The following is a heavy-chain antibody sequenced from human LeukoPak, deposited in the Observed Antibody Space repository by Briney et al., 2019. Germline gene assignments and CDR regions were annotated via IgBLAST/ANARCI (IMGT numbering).Heavy chain of an antibody. D-gene: IGHD6-19*01. CDR1: GGSFSGYH. J-gene: IGHJ6*04. Sequence: SETLSLTCAVYGGSFSGYHWSWIRQPPGKGLEWIGEINHSGSTNYNPSLKSRVTISVDTSKNQFSLKLSSVTAADTAVYYCARGISGWYRYYGMDVWGKGTTVTVSS. CDR2: INHSGST. CDR3: ARGISGWYRYYGMDV. V-gene: IGHV4-34*01.